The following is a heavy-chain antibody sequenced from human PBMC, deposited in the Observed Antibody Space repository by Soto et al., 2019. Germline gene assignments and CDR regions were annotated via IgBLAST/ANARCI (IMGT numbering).Heavy chain of an antibody. CDR3: AKDDRGYYYDSSGYYPYYYYGMDV. J-gene: IGHJ6*02. V-gene: IGHV3-23*01. CDR2: ISGSGGST. Sequence: GGSLRLSCAASGFTFSSYAMSWVRQAPGKGLEWVSAISGSGGSTYYADSVKGRFTISRDNSKNTLYLQMNSLRAEDTAVYYCAKDDRGYYYDSSGYYPYYYYGMDVWGQGTTVTVSS. D-gene: IGHD3-22*01. CDR1: GFTFSSYA.